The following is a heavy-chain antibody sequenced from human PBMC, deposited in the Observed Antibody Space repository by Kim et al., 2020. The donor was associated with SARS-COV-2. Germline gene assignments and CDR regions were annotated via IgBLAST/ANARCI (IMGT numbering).Heavy chain of an antibody. CDR3: AGEYYYDSGGYDFDY. Sequence: DSLKGRFTISRDNSKNTLYLQMNSLRAEDTAIYYCAGEYYYDSGGYDFDYWGQGTLVTVSS. D-gene: IGHD3-22*01. J-gene: IGHJ4*02. V-gene: IGHV3-23*01.